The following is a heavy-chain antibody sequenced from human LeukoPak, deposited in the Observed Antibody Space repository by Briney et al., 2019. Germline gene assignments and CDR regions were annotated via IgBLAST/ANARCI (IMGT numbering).Heavy chain of an antibody. CDR1: GGSFSGYY. CDR2: INHSGST. Sequence: PSETLSLTCAVYGGSFSGYYWSWIRQPPGKGLEWIGEINHSGSTNYNPSLKSRVTISVDTSKNQFSLKLSSVTAADTAVYYCATGAAGQYYYGSGIDYWGQGTLVTVSS. V-gene: IGHV4-34*01. D-gene: IGHD3-10*01. J-gene: IGHJ4*02. CDR3: ATGAAGQYYYGSGIDY.